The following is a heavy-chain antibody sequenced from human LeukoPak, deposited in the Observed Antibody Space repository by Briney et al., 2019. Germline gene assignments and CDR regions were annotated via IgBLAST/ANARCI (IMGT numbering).Heavy chain of an antibody. J-gene: IGHJ4*02. CDR1: GFTFNTYG. CDR2: ISYDGSNK. Sequence: GRSLRLSCAASGFTFNTYGMHWVRQAPGTGLEWVALISYDGSNKYYADSVKGRFTISRDNSKNTLYLQMNSLRAEDTAVYYCAKDPMIAYFDYWGQGTLVAVSS. D-gene: IGHD3-22*01. V-gene: IGHV3-30*18. CDR3: AKDPMIAYFDY.